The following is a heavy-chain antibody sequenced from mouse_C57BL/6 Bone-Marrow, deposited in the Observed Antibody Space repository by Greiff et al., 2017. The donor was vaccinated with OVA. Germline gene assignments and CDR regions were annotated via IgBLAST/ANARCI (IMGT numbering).Heavy chain of an antibody. J-gene: IGHJ1*03. CDR2: IDPETGGT. CDR3: TRGRVITTVVATDFDV. Sequence: QVQLQQSGAELVRPGASVTLSCKASGYTFTDYEMHWVKQTPVHGLEWIGAIDPETGGTAYNQKFKGKAILTADKSSSTAYMELRSLTSEDSAVYYCTRGRVITTVVATDFDVWGTGTTVTVSS. CDR1: GYTFTDYE. D-gene: IGHD1-1*01. V-gene: IGHV1-15*01.